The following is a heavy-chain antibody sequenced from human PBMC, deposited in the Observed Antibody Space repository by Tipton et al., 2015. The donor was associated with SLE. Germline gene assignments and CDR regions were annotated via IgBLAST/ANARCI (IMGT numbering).Heavy chain of an antibody. V-gene: IGHV4-39*07. CDR1: GGSISSSSYY. Sequence: LRLSCTVSGGSISSSSYYWGWIRQPPGKGLEWIGEINHSGSTNYNPSLKSRVTISVDTSKNQFSLKLSSVTAADTAVYYCARGLGITMSWFDYWGQGTLVTVSS. CDR3: ARGLGITMSWFDY. D-gene: IGHD3-10*02. J-gene: IGHJ4*02. CDR2: INHSGST.